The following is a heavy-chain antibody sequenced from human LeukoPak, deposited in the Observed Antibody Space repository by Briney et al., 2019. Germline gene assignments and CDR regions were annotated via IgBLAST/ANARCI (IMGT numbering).Heavy chain of an antibody. V-gene: IGHV3-21*01. J-gene: IGHJ6*02. CDR3: ARDRVEVRGVYYYYRMDV. D-gene: IGHD3-10*01. CDR1: GFTFSSYS. Sequence: GGSLTLSCAASGFTFSSYSMNWVRQAPGKGLEWVSSISSSSSYIYYADSVKGRFTISRDNAKNSLYPQMNSLRAEDTAVYYCARDRVEVRGVYYYYRMDVWGQGTTVTVSS. CDR2: ISSSSSYI.